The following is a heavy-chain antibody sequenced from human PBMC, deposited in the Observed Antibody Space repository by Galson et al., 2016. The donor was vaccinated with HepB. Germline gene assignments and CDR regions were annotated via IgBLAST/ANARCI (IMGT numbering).Heavy chain of an antibody. D-gene: IGHD3-9*01. J-gene: IGHJ4*02. CDR3: ARERYFDPKVYFDY. Sequence: SLRLSCAASGFTFSEFYMTWVRQAPGKGLEWVSDMNGSGGSAYYADSVKGRFTISRDTSKNTLYLQMNSLTVEDTAVYYCARERYFDPKVYFDYWGQGILVIVSS. CDR2: MNGSGGSA. CDR1: GFTFSEFY. V-gene: IGHV3-11*01.